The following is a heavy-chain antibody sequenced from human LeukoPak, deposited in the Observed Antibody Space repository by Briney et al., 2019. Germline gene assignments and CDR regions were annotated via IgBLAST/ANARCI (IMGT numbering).Heavy chain of an antibody. J-gene: IGHJ4*02. CDR2: FYRGDST. CDR1: GFTVSSSY. D-gene: IGHD3-22*01. Sequence: PGGSLRLSCAASGFTVSSSYMYWVRQAPGKGLEWVSFFYRGDSTYYAESVRGRFTISRDNSKNTLYLQMNSLRAEDTAVYYCARDRGTYYYDSSGRPLGNWGQGTLVTVSS. V-gene: IGHV3-53*01. CDR3: ARDRGTYYYDSSGRPLGN.